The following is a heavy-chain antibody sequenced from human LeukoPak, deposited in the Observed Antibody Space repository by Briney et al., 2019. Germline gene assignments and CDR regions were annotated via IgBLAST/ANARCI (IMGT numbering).Heavy chain of an antibody. CDR3: ARTYNSFDY. CDR1: GYSISSGYY. V-gene: IGHV4-38-2*02. J-gene: IGHJ4*02. CDR2: IYHSGST. D-gene: IGHD5-24*01. Sequence: PSETLSLTCTVSGYSISSGYYWGWIRQPPGQGLEWIGSIYHSGSTYYNPSLKSRVTISVDTSKNQFSLKLSSVTAADTAVYYCARTYNSFDYWGQGTLVTVSS.